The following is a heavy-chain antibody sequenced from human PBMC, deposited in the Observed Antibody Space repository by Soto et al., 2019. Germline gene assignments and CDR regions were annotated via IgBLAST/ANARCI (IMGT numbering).Heavy chain of an antibody. Sequence: GESLKISCAASGFTFSSYAMSWVRQAPGKGLEWVSGISGSGGSTYYADSVKGRFTISRDNSKNTLYLQMNSLRAEDTAVYYCATQGYCSSTSCSPVWWFDPWGQGTLVTVSS. CDR3: ATQGYCSSTSCSPVWWFDP. V-gene: IGHV3-23*01. CDR2: ISGSGGST. CDR1: GFTFSSYA. J-gene: IGHJ5*02. D-gene: IGHD2-2*01.